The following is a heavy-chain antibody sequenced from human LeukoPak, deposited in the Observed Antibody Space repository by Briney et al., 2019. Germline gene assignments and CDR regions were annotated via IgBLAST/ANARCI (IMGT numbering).Heavy chain of an antibody. V-gene: IGHV4-59*01. D-gene: IGHD2-8*01. CDR3: ATLYAVRGALSFDM. J-gene: IGHJ3*02. Sequence: SETLSLTCTVSGGSINSYHWSWIRQPPGKGLEWIAYIYYSGRTNYNPSLKSRVTISLDTSKNQFSLKLSSVTAADTAVYYCATLYAVRGALSFDMWGQGTMVTVSS. CDR1: GGSINSYH. CDR2: IYYSGRT.